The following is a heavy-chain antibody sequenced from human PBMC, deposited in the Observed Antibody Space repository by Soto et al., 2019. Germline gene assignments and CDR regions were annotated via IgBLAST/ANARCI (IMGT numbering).Heavy chain of an antibody. CDR3: ARMESTVVIFDY. D-gene: IGHD4-17*01. Sequence: PSETLSLTCTVSGGSISSGDYYWSWIRQPPGKGLEWIGYIYYSGSTYYNPSLKSRVTISVDTSKNQFSLKLSSVTAADTAVYYCARMESTVVIFDYWGQGTLVTVSS. V-gene: IGHV4-30-4*01. J-gene: IGHJ4*02. CDR1: GGSISSGDYY. CDR2: IYYSGST.